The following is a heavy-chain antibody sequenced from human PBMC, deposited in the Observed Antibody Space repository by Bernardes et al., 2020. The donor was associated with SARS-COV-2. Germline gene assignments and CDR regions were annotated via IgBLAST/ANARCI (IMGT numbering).Heavy chain of an antibody. Sequence: SEPLSLTCTVSGASITSTYWCCCVRQPAGKGLEWIGEISLSGTTNYNPSLKGRVTTSLDQSSNQFSLRLSSVTAADKAVYDCARAQPPYVLSDFWGQRTLFTISP. D-gene: IGHD3-16*01. CDR1: GASITSTYW. V-gene: IGHV4-4*02. CDR2: ISLSGTT. J-gene: IGHJ4*02. CDR3: ARAQPPYVLSDF.